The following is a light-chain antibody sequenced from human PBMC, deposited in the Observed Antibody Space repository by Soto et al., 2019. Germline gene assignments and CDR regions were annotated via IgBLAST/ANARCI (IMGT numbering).Light chain of an antibody. J-gene: IGLJ2*01. CDR3: CSYAGSSTLV. V-gene: IGLV2-23*01. CDR1: SSDVGSYKF. Sequence: QSVLTQPASVSGSPGQSITISCTGTSSDVGSYKFVSWYQQHPGKAPKLMIYEGSKRPSGVSNRFSGSKSDNTASLTISGLQAEDEADYYCCSYAGSSTLVFGGGTKVTVL. CDR2: EGS.